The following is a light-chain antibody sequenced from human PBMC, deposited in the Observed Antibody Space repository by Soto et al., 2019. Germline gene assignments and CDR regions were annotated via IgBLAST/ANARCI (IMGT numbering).Light chain of an antibody. J-gene: IGKJ5*01. Sequence: EIVMTQSPATLSLSPGERATLSCRASQSINNNLAWYQQKPGQAPRLFMFRASSRATGIPARFSGSGSGADFTLTISSLQSEDFAVYYCQQYYDWPITFGQGTRLEIK. CDR1: QSINNN. V-gene: IGKV3-15*01. CDR3: QQYYDWPIT. CDR2: RAS.